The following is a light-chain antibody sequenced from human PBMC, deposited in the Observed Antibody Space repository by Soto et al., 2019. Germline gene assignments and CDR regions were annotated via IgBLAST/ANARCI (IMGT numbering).Light chain of an antibody. V-gene: IGKV3-15*01. Sequence: EIVMTQSPATLSVSPGERATLSCRASENIGSTLAWYQQKPGQAPRLLFYYASRRATGVPARFSGSGSGTVFTLTISSLQSEDFAVYYCHQFHNWPPLTCGGGTKVEI. CDR1: ENIGST. CDR2: YAS. CDR3: HQFHNWPPLT. J-gene: IGKJ4*01.